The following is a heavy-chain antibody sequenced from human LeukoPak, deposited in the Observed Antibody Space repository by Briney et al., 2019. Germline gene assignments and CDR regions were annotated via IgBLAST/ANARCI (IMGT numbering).Heavy chain of an antibody. V-gene: IGHV1-2*02. CDR3: ARVYCGSIDCPEYFDL. CDR1: GYTFTGYY. Sequence: GASVKVSCKASGYTFTGYYMHWVRQAPGQGLEWMGWINPNSGGTNYAQKFQGRVTMTRDTSISTAYMELSRLRSDDTAVYYCARVYCGSIDCPEYFDLWGRGTLVTVSS. J-gene: IGHJ2*01. CDR2: INPNSGGT. D-gene: IGHD2-2*01.